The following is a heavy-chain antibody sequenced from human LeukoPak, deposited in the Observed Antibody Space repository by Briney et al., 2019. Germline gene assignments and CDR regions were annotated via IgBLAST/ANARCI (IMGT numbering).Heavy chain of an antibody. V-gene: IGHV3-74*01. CDR3: ARYITMVRGVILYYFDY. Sequence: PGGSLRLSCAASGFTFSSYWMHWVRQAPGKGLVWVSRINSDGSSTSYADSVKGRFTISRDNAKNTLYLQMNSLRAEDTAVYYCARYITMVRGVILYYFDYWGQGTLVTVSS. D-gene: IGHD3-10*01. J-gene: IGHJ4*02. CDR2: INSDGSST. CDR1: GFTFSSYW.